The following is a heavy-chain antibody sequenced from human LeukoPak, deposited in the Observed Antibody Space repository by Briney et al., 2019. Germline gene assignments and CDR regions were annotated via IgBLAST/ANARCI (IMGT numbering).Heavy chain of an antibody. V-gene: IGHV4-59*01. CDR2: IYYSGST. CDR3: ARGFSSSSFLDY. Sequence: PSETLPLTCTVSGGSISSYYWSWIRQPPGKGLEWIGYIYYSGSTNYNPSLKSRVTISVDTSKNQFSLKLSSVTAADTAVYYCARGFSSSSFLDYWGQGTLVTVSS. CDR1: GGSISSYY. D-gene: IGHD6-6*01. J-gene: IGHJ4*02.